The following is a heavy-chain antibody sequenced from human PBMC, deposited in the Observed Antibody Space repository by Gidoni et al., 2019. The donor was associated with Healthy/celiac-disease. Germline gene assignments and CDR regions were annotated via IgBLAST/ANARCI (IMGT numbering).Heavy chain of an antibody. Sequence: EVQLLESGGGLVQPGGSLRLSCAASGFTFSSYAMSWVRQAPGKGLEWGSAIRGSGGSKYYADSVKGRLTISRDNYKNTLYLQMNSLRAEDTAVYYCAKDRLREAGDYWGQGTLVTVSS. V-gene: IGHV3-23*01. CDR2: IRGSGGSK. CDR1: GFTFSSYA. D-gene: IGHD6-19*01. CDR3: AKDRLREAGDY. J-gene: IGHJ4*02.